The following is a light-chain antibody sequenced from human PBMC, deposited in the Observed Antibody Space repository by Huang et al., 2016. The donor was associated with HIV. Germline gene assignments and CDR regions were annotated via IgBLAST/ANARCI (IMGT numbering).Light chain of an antibody. J-gene: IGKJ2*01. Sequence: DIQVTQSPSSLSASIGDRLTITCRASETISKYLNWYQLKPWKAPILLIYAASSLQSGVPSRFSGSGSGTDFTLTISDLQAQDFATYYCQQSYNTPHTFGQGTKVDLK. CDR1: ETISKY. CDR2: AAS. CDR3: QQSYNTPHT. V-gene: IGKV1-39*01.